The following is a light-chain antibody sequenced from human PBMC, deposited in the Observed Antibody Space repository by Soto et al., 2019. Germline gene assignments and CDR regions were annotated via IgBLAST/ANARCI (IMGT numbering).Light chain of an antibody. V-gene: IGKV3-20*01. J-gene: IGKJ2*01. Sequence: EIVLTQSPGTLSLSPGERATLSCRASQSVSSKYFAWYQQKPGQAPRLLIYGASIRATGIPDRFSGSGSGIDFSLIISRLEPADFAVYYCQQYTSSPVHTFGQGTKLEIK. CDR2: GAS. CDR3: QQYTSSPVHT. CDR1: QSVSSKY.